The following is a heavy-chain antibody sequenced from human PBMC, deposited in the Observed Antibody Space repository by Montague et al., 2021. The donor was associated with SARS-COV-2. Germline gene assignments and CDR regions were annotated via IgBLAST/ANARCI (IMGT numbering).Heavy chain of an antibody. CDR2: TSYSGST. Sequence: SETLSLTCTVSGGSISPYYWSWIRQSPGKGLECIGYTSYSGSTDYNPSLKRRVTISIDTSKNQFSLKLSSVTAADTAVYYCARWGEYYDSPYYYYAMDVWGQGTTVTVSS. CDR1: GGSISPYY. V-gene: IGHV4-59*12. D-gene: IGHD3-3*01. J-gene: IGHJ6*02. CDR3: ARWGEYYDSPYYYYAMDV.